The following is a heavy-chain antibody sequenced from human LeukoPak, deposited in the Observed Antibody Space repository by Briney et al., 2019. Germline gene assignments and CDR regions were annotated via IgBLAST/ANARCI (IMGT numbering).Heavy chain of an antibody. D-gene: IGHD6-13*01. Sequence: SETLSLTCTVSGGSISSYYWSWIRQPPGKGLEWIGYIYYSGSTNYNPSLKSRVTISVDTSKNQFSLKLSSVTAADTAVYYCARVRSSSWYFDYCGQGTLVTVSS. V-gene: IGHV4-59*01. CDR2: IYYSGST. CDR3: ARVRSSSWYFDY. J-gene: IGHJ4*02. CDR1: GGSISSYY.